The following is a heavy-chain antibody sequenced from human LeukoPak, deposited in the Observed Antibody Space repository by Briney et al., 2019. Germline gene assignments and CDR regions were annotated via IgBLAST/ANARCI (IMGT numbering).Heavy chain of an antibody. CDR2: IYHSGST. CDR3: ARGGWFRFDP. J-gene: IGHJ5*02. D-gene: IGHD2-15*01. V-gene: IGHV4-38-2*01. Sequence: SETLSLTCAVSGYSISSGYYWGWIRQPPGKGLEWIGSIYHSGSTYYNPSLKSRVTISVDTSKNQFSLKLSSVTAADTAVYYCARGGWFRFDPWGQGTLVTVSS. CDR1: GYSISSGYY.